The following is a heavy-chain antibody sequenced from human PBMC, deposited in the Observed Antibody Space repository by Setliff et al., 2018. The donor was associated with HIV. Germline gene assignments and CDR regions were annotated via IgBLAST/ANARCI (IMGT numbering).Heavy chain of an antibody. D-gene: IGHD3-10*01. CDR1: GGSFSGYY. J-gene: IGHJ6*03. CDR3: ARGRNYGSPYFYYMDV. Sequence: ASETLSLTCAVYGGSFSGYYWTWIRQPPGKGLEWIGEINHGGSTNNNPSLKSRATMSVDTSKNQFSLRLSSVTAADTAVYYCARGRNYGSPYFYYMDVWANGTTVTV. V-gene: IGHV4-34*04. CDR2: INHGGST.